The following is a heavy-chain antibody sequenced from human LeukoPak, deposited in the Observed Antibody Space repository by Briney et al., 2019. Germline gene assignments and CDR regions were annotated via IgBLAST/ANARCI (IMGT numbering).Heavy chain of an antibody. CDR1: GGSISSYY. Sequence: SETLSLTCTVSGGSISSYYWSWIRQPPGKGLEWIGYIYYSGTTNYNPSLKSRVTISVDTSKNQFSLKLSSVTAADTAVYYCARHNSGYSSGGYDYWGQGTLVTVSS. CDR2: IYYSGTT. D-gene: IGHD6-19*01. CDR3: ARHNSGYSSGGYDY. J-gene: IGHJ4*02. V-gene: IGHV4-59*08.